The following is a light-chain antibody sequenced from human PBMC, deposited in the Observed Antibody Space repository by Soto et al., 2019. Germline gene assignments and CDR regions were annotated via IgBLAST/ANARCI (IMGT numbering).Light chain of an antibody. Sequence: QSVLTQPSSASGTPGQRVTISCSGSSSNIGHNTVNWYQQFPGTAPKLLIYGNDQRPSGVPDRFSASKSGTSASLAISGLQSEDEADYYCAAWDDSLKGPLFGGGTKVTVL. J-gene: IGLJ2*01. CDR3: AAWDDSLKGPL. V-gene: IGLV1-44*01. CDR1: SSNIGHNT. CDR2: GND.